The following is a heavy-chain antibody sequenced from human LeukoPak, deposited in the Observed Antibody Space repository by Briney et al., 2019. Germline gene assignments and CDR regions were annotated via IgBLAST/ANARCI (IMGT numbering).Heavy chain of an antibody. CDR1: GGSSTGYY. Sequence: TSQTLSLTCAVYGGSSTGYYCGWIRHPPRKGLEWIGEINHSGSTNYNPSLKSRVTISVDTSKNQFSLKLSSVTAADTAVYYCARAPPAAHNWFDPWGQGTLVTVSS. D-gene: IGHD2-2*01. CDR2: INHSGST. J-gene: IGHJ5*02. V-gene: IGHV4-34*01. CDR3: ARAPPAAHNWFDP.